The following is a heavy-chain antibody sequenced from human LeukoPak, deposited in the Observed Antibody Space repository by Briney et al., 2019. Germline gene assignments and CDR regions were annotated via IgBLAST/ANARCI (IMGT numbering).Heavy chain of an antibody. D-gene: IGHD4-17*01. CDR3: ARQPYGADEAFDI. Sequence: SETLSLTCTVSGGSISSSSYYWGWIRQPPGKGLEWIGSIYYSGSTYYNPSLKSRVTISVDTSKNQFSLKLSSVTAADTAVYYCARQPYGADEAFDIWGQGTMVTVSS. CDR1: GGSISSSSYY. V-gene: IGHV4-39*01. CDR2: IYYSGST. J-gene: IGHJ3*02.